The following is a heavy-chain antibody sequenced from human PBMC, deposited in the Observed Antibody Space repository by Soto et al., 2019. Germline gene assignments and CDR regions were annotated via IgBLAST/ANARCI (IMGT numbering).Heavy chain of an antibody. CDR1: GFTFSSYC. Sequence: GGSLRLSCAVSGFTFSSYCMHWVRQAPGKRLEWVAVIPYDGSNKYYADSVKGRFTISRGNSKNVLYLQMKFPRDEDTAVYYCAKDHCSSWYYYYGMDVWGQGXTVTVYS. CDR2: IPYDGSNK. CDR3: AKDHCSSWYYYYGMDV. V-gene: IGHV3-30*18. D-gene: IGHD6-13*01. J-gene: IGHJ6*02.